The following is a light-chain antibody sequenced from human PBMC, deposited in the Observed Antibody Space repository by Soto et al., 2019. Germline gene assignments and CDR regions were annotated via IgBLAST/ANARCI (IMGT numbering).Light chain of an antibody. CDR1: QSISTY. CDR3: QQSYSTPRT. Sequence: DLQMTQSPSSLSASVGDRVTITCRASQSISTYLNWYQQKVGKAPKLLIYAASSLQRGVPSRFSGSGSGTDFTITISSLQPEEFATYYCQQSYSTPRTFGQGTKLEIK. J-gene: IGKJ2*02. V-gene: IGKV1-39*01. CDR2: AAS.